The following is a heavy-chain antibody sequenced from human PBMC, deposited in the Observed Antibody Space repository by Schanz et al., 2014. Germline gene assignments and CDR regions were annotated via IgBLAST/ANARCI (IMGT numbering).Heavy chain of an antibody. CDR3: ARDRDQWDGNYLDY. J-gene: IGHJ4*02. V-gene: IGHV1-69*04. CDR2: IIPILDIT. Sequence: QVPLVQSGAEVKKPGSSVKVSCKASGGTFSSFAIFWVRQAPGQGLEWMGTIIPILDITNYAQKFQGRVTMTTDTSTSTVYMELRSLTSDDSAVYYCARDRDQWDGNYLDYWGQGTLVTVSS. CDR1: GGTFSSFA. D-gene: IGHD1-26*01.